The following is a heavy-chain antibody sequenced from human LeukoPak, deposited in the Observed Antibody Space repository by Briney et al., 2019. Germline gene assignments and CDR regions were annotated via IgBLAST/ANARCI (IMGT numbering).Heavy chain of an antibody. D-gene: IGHD2-2*01. CDR2: IIPIFGTA. Sequence: AASVKVSCKASGGTFSSYAISWVRQAPGQGLEWMGRIIPIFGTANYAQKFQGRVTITTDESTSTAYMELSSLRSEDTAVYYCARGPRSTSCPDYWGQGTLVTVSS. CDR1: GGTFSSYA. V-gene: IGHV1-69*05. CDR3: ARGPRSTSCPDY. J-gene: IGHJ4*02.